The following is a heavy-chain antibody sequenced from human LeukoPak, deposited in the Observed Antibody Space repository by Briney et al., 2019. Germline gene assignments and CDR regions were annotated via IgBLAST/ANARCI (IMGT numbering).Heavy chain of an antibody. CDR3: AKGWWYWRE. CDR1: GFTFSSYW. J-gene: IGHJ4*02. CDR2: IKQDGSEK. D-gene: IGHD2-15*01. Sequence: GGSLRLSCAASGFTFSSYWMTWVRQAPGKGLEWVANIKQDGSEKYYVGSVEGRFTISRDSAKNSLYLQMNSLRAEDTAVYHCAKGWWYWREWGQGTLVTVSS. V-gene: IGHV3-7*01.